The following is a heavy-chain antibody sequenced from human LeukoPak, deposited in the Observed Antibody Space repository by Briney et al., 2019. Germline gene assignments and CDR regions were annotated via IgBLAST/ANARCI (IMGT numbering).Heavy chain of an antibody. Sequence: PGGSLRLSCEASEFTFSSYEMNWVRQAPGKGLEWVSYISSSGTTIYYADSVKGRFTISRDNAKNSLYLQMNSLRAEDTAVYYCATLLGGSDDWGQGTLVTVSS. CDR1: EFTFSSYE. J-gene: IGHJ4*02. CDR2: ISSSGTTI. V-gene: IGHV3-48*03. CDR3: ATLLGGSDD. D-gene: IGHD3-16*01.